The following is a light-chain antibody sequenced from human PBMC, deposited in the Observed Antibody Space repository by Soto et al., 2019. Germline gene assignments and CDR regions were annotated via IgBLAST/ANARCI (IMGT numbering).Light chain of an antibody. CDR1: SSDVGGYNY. J-gene: IGLJ2*01. CDR2: EVS. CDR3: SSYTSSSTLV. V-gene: IGLV2-14*01. Sequence: QSALTQPASVSGSPGQSITISCTGTSSDVGGYNYVSWYQQHPGKAPKLMIYEVSNRPSGVSNRFSGSKSGNTDSLTISGLQAEDEADYYCSSYTSSSTLVLGGGTKLTVL.